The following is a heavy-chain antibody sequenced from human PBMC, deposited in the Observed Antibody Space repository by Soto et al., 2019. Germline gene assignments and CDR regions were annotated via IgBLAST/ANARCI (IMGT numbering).Heavy chain of an antibody. Sequence: GGSLRLSCAASGFTFSDYSINWVRQAPGKGLEWVSSISSSSIYIYYADSVKGRFTISRDNAKNSLYLQMNSLRAEDTAVYYCARDVGWLSDCGSDCYSVFDYRGQGTQVTVSS. CDR1: GFTFSDYS. CDR2: ISSSSIYI. CDR3: ARDVGWLSDCGSDCYSVFDY. V-gene: IGHV3-21*01. D-gene: IGHD2-21*01. J-gene: IGHJ4*02.